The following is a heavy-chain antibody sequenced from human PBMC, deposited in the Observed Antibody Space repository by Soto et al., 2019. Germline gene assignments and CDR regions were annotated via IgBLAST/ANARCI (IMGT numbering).Heavy chain of an antibody. V-gene: IGHV1-69*06. Sequence: QVYLVQSGAEVKQPGSSVKISCKASGGIFRSNTINWVRQAAGQGLEWMGGIIPLFGTANSAEKFQGRVTITADKSTKTEYMELTSLRSEDTAVYYCASKAACGGDCYAFDSWGQGTLVTVSS. CDR3: ASKAACGGDCYAFDS. CDR2: IIPLFGTA. D-gene: IGHD2-21*02. CDR1: GGIFRSNT. J-gene: IGHJ4*02.